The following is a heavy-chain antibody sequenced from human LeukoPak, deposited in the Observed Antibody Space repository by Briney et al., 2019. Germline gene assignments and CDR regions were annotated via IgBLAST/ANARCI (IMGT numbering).Heavy chain of an antibody. D-gene: IGHD3-22*01. V-gene: IGHV1-69*05. Sequence: SVTVSCKASGGTFSSYAISWVRQAPGQGLEWMGGIIPIFGTANYAQKFQGRVTITTDESTSTAYMELSSLRSEDTAVYYCASSLYAEYYYDSSGYLYMDVWGKGTTVTVSS. J-gene: IGHJ6*03. CDR3: ASSLYAEYYYDSSGYLYMDV. CDR1: GGTFSSYA. CDR2: IIPIFGTA.